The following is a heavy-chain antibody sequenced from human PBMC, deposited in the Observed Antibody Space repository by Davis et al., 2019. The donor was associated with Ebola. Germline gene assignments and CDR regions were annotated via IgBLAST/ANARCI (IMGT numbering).Heavy chain of an antibody. Sequence: AASVKVSCKASGYNFASHALCWVRQAPGRGLEWVAYINPYDGNTNYGQNFQGRVTVTTDTSTSTGYIELRSLRSDDTAIYYCARLPLYSGSYFSFDSWGQGTQVTVSS. CDR3: ARLPLYSGSYFSFDS. CDR1: GYNFASHA. J-gene: IGHJ4*02. D-gene: IGHD1-26*01. CDR2: INPYDGNT. V-gene: IGHV1-18*01.